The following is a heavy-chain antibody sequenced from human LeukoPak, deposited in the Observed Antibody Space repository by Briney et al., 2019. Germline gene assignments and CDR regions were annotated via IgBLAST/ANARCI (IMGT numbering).Heavy chain of an antibody. CDR2: INPNSGGT. J-gene: IGHJ4*02. Sequence: ASVKVSCKASGGTFSSYAISWVRQAPGQGLEWMGWINPNSGGTNYAQKFQGRVTMTRDTSISTAYMELSRLRSDDTAVYYCARDPMSSSSFWADYWGQGTLVTVSS. CDR3: ARDPMSSSSFWADY. D-gene: IGHD6-6*01. V-gene: IGHV1-2*02. CDR1: GGTFSSYA.